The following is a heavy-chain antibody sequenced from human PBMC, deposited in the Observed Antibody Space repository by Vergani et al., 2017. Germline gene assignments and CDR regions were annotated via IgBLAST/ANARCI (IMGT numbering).Heavy chain of an antibody. V-gene: IGHV3-74*03. Sequence: DVHLAESGGGFFQPGGSLRLSCSASGFSFNSYWMHWVRQVPGKGLLWVARIKSDGSITAYAASVKGRFTISRDNTQNTLYLQMNSLRVEDTGVYYCASARCIETCYMSNWLDSWGQGTLVTVSS. CDR2: IKSDGSIT. D-gene: IGHD3-9*01. CDR1: GFSFNSYW. CDR3: ASARCIETCYMSNWLDS. J-gene: IGHJ5*01.